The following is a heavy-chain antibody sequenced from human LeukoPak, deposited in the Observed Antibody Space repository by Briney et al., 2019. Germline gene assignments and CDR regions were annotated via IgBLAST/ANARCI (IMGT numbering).Heavy chain of an antibody. J-gene: IGHJ4*02. V-gene: IGHV5-10-1*01. CDR3: ARRQGCSSTSCPPDS. D-gene: IGHD2-2*01. CDR1: GYSFTTYW. Sequence: GESLRISCKGSGYSFTTYWINWVRQMPGKGLEWMGRIDPSDFYVNYSPSFQGHVTISADKSLSAAYLQWSSLKASDTAMYYCARRQGCSSTSCPPDSWGQGTLVTVSS. CDR2: IDPSDFYV.